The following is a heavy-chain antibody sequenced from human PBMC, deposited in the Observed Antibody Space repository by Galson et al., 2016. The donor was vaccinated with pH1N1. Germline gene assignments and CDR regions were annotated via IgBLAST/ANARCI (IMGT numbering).Heavy chain of an antibody. V-gene: IGHV2-5*02. CDR2: IYWDGDR. D-gene: IGHD1-26*01. J-gene: IGHJ4*02. Sequence: PALVKPTQTLTLTCTFSGFSLSISGVGVGWIRQPPGKALEWLALIYWDGDRRYSPSLKSKLALTKDTSRTQVVLRMTNMDPVDSATDYCAHSAPRIVGAPPPLDFDYWGQGTLVTVYS. CDR1: GFSLSISGVG. CDR3: AHSAPRIVGAPPPLDFDY.